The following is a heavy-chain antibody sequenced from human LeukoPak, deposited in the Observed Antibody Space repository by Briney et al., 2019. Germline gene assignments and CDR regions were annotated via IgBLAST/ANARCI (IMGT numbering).Heavy chain of an antibody. V-gene: IGHV4-61*02. CDR3: ARDPLGYCSGGGRRCAFDI. CDR2: IYTTGST. CDR1: GGSLTSVRYY. Sequence: SQTLSLTCTVSGGSLTSVRYYSSCIRQPAGKRLEWIGRIYTTGSTNYNPSLKSRVTISVDASKNQFSLKLSSVTAADTAVYYCARDPLGYCSGGGRRCAFDIWGQGTMVTVSS. J-gene: IGHJ3*02. D-gene: IGHD2-15*01.